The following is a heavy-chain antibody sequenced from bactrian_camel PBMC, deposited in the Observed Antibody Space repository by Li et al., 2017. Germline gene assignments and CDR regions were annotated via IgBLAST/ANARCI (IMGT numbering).Heavy chain of an antibody. D-gene: IGHD3*01. CDR1: GITFSRHD. V-gene: IGHV3S6*01. CDR2: ITSLPSLFRAA. J-gene: IGHJ4*01. CDR3: AARTQAACVLDSSWYAY. Sequence: HVQLVESGGGSVRPGGSLRLSCVASGITFSRHDMSWVRQAPGKEVEWVAGITSLPSLFRAASYADSVKGRFTISKDSAKNTLYLQMNNLKPEDTAVYYCAARTQAACVLDSSWYAYWGQGTQVTAS.